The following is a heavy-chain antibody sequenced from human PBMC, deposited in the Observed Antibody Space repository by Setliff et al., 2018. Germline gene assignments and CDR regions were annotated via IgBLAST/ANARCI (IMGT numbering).Heavy chain of an antibody. CDR1: GFTFSDHH. J-gene: IGHJ4*02. D-gene: IGHD3-10*01. CDR2: SLNKGKNYAP. V-gene: IGHV3-72*01. CDR3: VRAVVIRGSKPLDS. Sequence: PGGSLRLSCATSGFTFSDHHMDWVRQAPGKGLEWVGRSLNKGKNYAPEYAASVRNRFTISRDDSKNSLYLQMYSLKSDDTAVYYCVRAVVIRGSKPLDSWGQGTLVTVSS.